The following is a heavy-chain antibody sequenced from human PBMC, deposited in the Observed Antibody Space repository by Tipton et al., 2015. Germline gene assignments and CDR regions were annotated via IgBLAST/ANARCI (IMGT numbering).Heavy chain of an antibody. CDR3: ARGGYSNHDFDY. V-gene: IGHV4-31*03. J-gene: IGHJ4*02. CDR1: GGSISSGAYY. Sequence: TLSLTCTVSGGSISSGAYYWTWIRQHPGKGLEWIGYIYFNGSTYNNPSRKSRVTISGDTSKNQFFLKLSSVTAADTAVYYCARGGYSNHDFDYWGQGTLVTVSS. CDR2: IYFNGST. D-gene: IGHD1-14*01.